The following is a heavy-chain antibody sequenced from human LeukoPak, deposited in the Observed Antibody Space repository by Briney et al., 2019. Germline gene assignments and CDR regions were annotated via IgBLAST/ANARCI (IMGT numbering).Heavy chain of an antibody. CDR3: AELGITMIGGV. J-gene: IGHJ6*04. D-gene: IGHD3-10*02. Sequence: GSLRLSCAASGFTFSTYGMSWVRQAPGKGLEWVSGISSSGSTIYYADSVKGRFTISRDNAKNSLYLQMNSLRAEDTAVYYCAELGITMIGGVWGKGTTVTISS. CDR1: GFTFSTYG. CDR2: ISSSGSTI. V-gene: IGHV3-48*04.